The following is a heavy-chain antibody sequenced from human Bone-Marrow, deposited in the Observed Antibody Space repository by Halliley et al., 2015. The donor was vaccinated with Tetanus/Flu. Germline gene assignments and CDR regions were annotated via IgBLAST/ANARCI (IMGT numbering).Heavy chain of an antibody. J-gene: IGHJ4*02. D-gene: IGHD6-13*01. CDR2: VDHSGSA. CDR1: GGSFNTYY. Sequence: TLSLTCTVSGGSFNTYYWSWIRQPPGKGLEWIAYVDHSGSATYNPSLKDRVTITVDTSKNQLSLQLISVTAADTAVYYCARDGYGGAAAGDFDYWGQGTLVTVSS. V-gene: IGHV4-59*01. CDR3: ARDGYGGAAAGDFDY.